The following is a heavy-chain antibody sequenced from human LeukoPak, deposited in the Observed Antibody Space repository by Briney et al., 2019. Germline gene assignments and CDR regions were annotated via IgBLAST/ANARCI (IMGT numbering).Heavy chain of an antibody. V-gene: IGHV3-23*01. CDR3: ATDILTGPYYYYGMDV. D-gene: IGHD3-9*01. CDR1: GFTFSSYA. Sequence: GSLRLSCAASGFTFSSYAMSWVRQAPGKGLEWVSAISGSGGSTYYADSVKGRFTISRDNSKNTLYLQMNSLRAEDTAVYYCATDILTGPYYYYGMDVWGQGTTVTVSS. CDR2: ISGSGGST. J-gene: IGHJ6*02.